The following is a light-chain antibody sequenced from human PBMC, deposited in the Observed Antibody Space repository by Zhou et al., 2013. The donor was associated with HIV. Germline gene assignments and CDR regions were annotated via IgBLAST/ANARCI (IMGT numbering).Light chain of an antibody. Sequence: QSVLTQPPSVSAAPGQKVTISCSGSSSNIGNNYVSWYQQLPGTAPKLLIYENNKRPSGIPDRFSGSKSGTSATLGITGLQTGDEADYYCQSYDRSLRGSVFGGGTKVTVL. CDR1: SSNIGNNY. J-gene: IGLJ3*02. V-gene: IGLV1-51*02. CDR2: ENN. CDR3: QSYDRSLRGSV.